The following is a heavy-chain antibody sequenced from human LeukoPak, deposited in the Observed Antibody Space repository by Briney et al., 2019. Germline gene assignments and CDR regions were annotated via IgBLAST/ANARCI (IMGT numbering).Heavy chain of an antibody. CDR2: IWYDGSNK. V-gene: IGHV3-33*06. D-gene: IGHD5-18*01. CDR1: GFTFSSYG. Sequence: QPGRSLRLSCAASGFTFSSYGMHWVRQAPGKRLEWVAVIWYDGSNKYYADSVKGRFTISRDNPKNTLYLQMNSLRAEDTAVYYCAKDRDTDGNEFDYWGQGTLVTVSS. J-gene: IGHJ4*02. CDR3: AKDRDTDGNEFDY.